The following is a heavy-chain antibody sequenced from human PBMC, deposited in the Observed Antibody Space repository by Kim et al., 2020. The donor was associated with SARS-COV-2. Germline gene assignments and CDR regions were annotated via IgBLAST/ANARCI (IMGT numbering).Heavy chain of an antibody. V-gene: IGHV1-46*01. J-gene: IGHJ3*02. Sequence: ASVKVSCKASGYTFTSYYMHWVRQAPGQGLEWMGIINPSGGSTSYAQKFQGRVTMTRDTSTSTVYMELSSLRSEDTAVYYCARSPLSLGYNHDAFDIWGQGTMVTVSS. D-gene: IGHD5-12*01. CDR1: GYTFTSYY. CDR3: ARSPLSLGYNHDAFDI. CDR2: INPSGGST.